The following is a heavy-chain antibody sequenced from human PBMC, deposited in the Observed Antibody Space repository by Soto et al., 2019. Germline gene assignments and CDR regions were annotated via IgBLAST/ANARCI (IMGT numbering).Heavy chain of an antibody. CDR1: GGTFSSYA. CDR3: ARDYVPDCGGDCYYYGMDV. CDR2: IIPIFGTA. J-gene: IGHJ6*02. D-gene: IGHD2-21*01. V-gene: IGHV1-69*13. Sequence: SVKVSCKASGGTFSSYAISWVRQAPGQGLEWMGGIIPIFGTANYAQKFQGRVTITADESTSTAYMELSSLRSEDTAVYYCARDYVPDCGGDCYYYGMDVWGQGTTVTVSS.